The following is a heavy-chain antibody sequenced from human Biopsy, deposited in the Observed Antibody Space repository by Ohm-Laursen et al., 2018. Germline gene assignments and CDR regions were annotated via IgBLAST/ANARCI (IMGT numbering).Heavy chain of an antibody. J-gene: IGHJ4*02. D-gene: IGHD1-26*01. Sequence: PSETLSLTCSVSGVSISSTTYYWGWIRQPPGKGLEWIGSIHYSGTTYYHASLRSRFTISVDKSKNQFSLKLTSVTAAETAVYYCARQGEWEHFADYWGQGTLVSVSS. CDR3: ARQGEWEHFADY. CDR1: GVSISSTTYY. CDR2: IHYSGTT. V-gene: IGHV4-39*01.